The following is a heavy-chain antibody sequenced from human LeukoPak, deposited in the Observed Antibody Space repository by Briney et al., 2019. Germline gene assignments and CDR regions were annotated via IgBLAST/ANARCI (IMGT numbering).Heavy chain of an antibody. CDR3: ARDESSGSSGRACLY. V-gene: IGHV1-46*04. Sequence: ASVKVSCKASGYTFTSYYIHWVRQAPVQGLEWMGIINPSGGSTSYAQKLQGRVTMTRDTSTSTVYMELSSLRSEDTAVYYCARDESSGSSGRACLYWGQGTLVTVSS. CDR2: INPSGGST. CDR1: GYTFTSYY. D-gene: IGHD1-26*01. J-gene: IGHJ4*02.